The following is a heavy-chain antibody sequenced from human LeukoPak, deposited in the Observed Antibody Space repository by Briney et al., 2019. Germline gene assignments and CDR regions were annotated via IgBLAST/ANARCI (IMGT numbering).Heavy chain of an antibody. CDR1: GFTFSSYG. Sequence: GGSLRLSCAASGFTFSSYGMHWVRQAPGKGLEWVAFIRYDGSNKYYADSVKGRFTISRDNSKNTLYLQMNSLRAEDTAVYYCAKGGVIQLWLLDYWGQGTLVTVSS. CDR3: AKGGVIQLWLLDY. CDR2: IRYDGSNK. J-gene: IGHJ4*02. V-gene: IGHV3-30*02. D-gene: IGHD5-18*01.